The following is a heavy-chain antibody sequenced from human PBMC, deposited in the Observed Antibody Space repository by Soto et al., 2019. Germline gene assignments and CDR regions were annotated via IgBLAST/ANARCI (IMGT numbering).Heavy chain of an antibody. CDR2: ISKNIIMK. J-gene: IGHJ6*03. Sequence: GGSLRLSCAASGFRLSDYSLNWVRQAPGKGLEWVSYISKNIIMKIYADSVKGRFTVSRDNARNSLYLQMNSLRAEDTAVYYCARDLSWGSNWYYYMDVWGKGTTVTVSS. D-gene: IGHD7-27*01. V-gene: IGHV3-48*01. CDR3: ARDLSWGSNWYYYMDV. CDR1: GFRLSDYS.